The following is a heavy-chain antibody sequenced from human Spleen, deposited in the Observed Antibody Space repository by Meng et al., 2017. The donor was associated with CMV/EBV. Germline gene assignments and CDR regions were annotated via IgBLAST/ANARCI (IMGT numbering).Heavy chain of an antibody. CDR2: ISYDGSNK. CDR1: GFTFSSYA. J-gene: IGHJ4*02. Sequence: GESLKISCAASGFTFSSYAMHWVRQAPGKGLEWVAVISYDGSNKYYADSVKGRFTISRDNSKNTLYLQMNSLRAEDTAVYYCAKDRSTPIYYFDYWGQGTLVTVSS. V-gene: IGHV3-30-3*01. CDR3: AKDRSTPIYYFDY. D-gene: IGHD2-15*01.